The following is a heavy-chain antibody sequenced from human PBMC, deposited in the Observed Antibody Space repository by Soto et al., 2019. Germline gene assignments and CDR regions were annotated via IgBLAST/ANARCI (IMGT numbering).Heavy chain of an antibody. J-gene: IGHJ4*02. CDR1: GFTFSSYW. CDR2: IKQDGSEK. CDR3: AKDSKVVPAVQGH. V-gene: IGHV3-7*03. D-gene: IGHD2-2*01. Sequence: PGGSLRLSCAASGFTFSSYWMSWVRQAPGKGLEWVANIKQDGSEKYYVDSVKGRFTISRDNSKNTLYLQMNSLRAEDTAVYYCAKDSKVVPAVQGHWGQGTLVTVSS.